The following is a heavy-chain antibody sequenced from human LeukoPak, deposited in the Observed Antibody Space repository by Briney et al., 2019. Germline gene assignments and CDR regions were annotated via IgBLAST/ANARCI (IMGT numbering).Heavy chain of an antibody. V-gene: IGHV3-23*01. Sequence: PGGSLRLSCAASGFTFSSYAMSWVRQAPGKGLEWVSAISGSGGSTYYADSVKGRFTISRDNSMNTLYLQMNSLRAEDTAVYYCAKAEDYDSSGSDYWGQGTLVTVSS. J-gene: IGHJ4*02. CDR2: ISGSGGST. CDR3: AKAEDYDSSGSDY. CDR1: GFTFSSYA. D-gene: IGHD3-22*01.